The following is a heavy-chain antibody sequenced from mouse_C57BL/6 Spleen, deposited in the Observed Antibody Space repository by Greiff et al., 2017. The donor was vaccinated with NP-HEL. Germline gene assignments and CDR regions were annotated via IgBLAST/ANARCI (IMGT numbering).Heavy chain of an antibody. CDR3: VANYKGNAMDY. CDR1: GYTFTSYW. Sequence: QVQLQQPGAELVKPGASVKMSCKASGYTFTSYWITWVKQGPGQGLEWIGDIYPGSGSTNYNEKFKSKATLTVDTSSSTAYMQLSSLTSEDSAVYYCVANYKGNAMDYWGQGTSVTVSS. CDR2: IYPGSGST. V-gene: IGHV1-55*01. D-gene: IGHD1-3*01. J-gene: IGHJ4*01.